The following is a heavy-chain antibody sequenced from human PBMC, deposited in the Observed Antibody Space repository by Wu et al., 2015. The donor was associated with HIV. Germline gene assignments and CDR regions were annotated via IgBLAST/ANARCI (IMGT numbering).Heavy chain of an antibody. V-gene: IGHV1-8*03. D-gene: IGHD3-10*01. CDR1: GYTFTSYD. J-gene: IGHJ6*03. Sequence: QVQLVQSGAEVKKPGASVKVSCKASGYTFTSYDINWVRQATGQGLEWMGWMNPNSGNTGYAQKFQGRVTITRNTSISTAYMELSSLRSEDTAVYYCARTLRGLKMPGEVANYYCYMDVWGKGPRSPSP. CDR2: MNPNSGNT. CDR3: ARTLRGLKMPGEVANYYCYMDV.